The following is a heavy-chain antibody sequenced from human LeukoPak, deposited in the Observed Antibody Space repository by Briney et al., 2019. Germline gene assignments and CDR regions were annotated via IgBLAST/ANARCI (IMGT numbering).Heavy chain of an antibody. CDR1: GFTFSSYP. D-gene: IGHD1-26*01. Sequence: GGSLRLSCAASGFTFSSYPMSWVRQAPGKGLGWVSAISCSGGSTYYADSVKDRLTISRDNSKHTLYLQMNSLRAEDTAVYYCAKDPNISVGIVGATQEVYWGQGTLVTVSS. V-gene: IGHV3-23*01. J-gene: IGHJ4*02. CDR2: ISCSGGST. CDR3: AKDPNISVGIVGATQEVY.